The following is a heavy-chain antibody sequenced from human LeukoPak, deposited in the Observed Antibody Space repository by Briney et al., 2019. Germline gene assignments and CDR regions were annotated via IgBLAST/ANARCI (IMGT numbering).Heavy chain of an antibody. V-gene: IGHV5-51*03. Sequence: PGESLKISCKGSGYSFTSYWIGWVRQMPGKGLEWMGIIYPGDSDTRYSPSFQGQVTISADKSISTSYLQWSSLKASDTAMYYCALMVRGVIVYFDYWGQGTLVTVSS. D-gene: IGHD3-10*01. CDR1: GYSFTSYW. J-gene: IGHJ4*02. CDR2: IYPGDSDT. CDR3: ALMVRGVIVYFDY.